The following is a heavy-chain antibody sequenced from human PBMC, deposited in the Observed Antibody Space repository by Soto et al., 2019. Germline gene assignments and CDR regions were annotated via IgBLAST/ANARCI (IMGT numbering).Heavy chain of an antibody. CDR2: IIPIFGTA. Sequence: SVKVSCKASGGTFSSYTISWVRQAPGQGLEWMGRIIPIFGTANYAQKFQGRVTITADESTSTAYMELSSLRSEDTAVYYCARGGKRSGWYVRANWFDHWGQGTLVTVSS. V-gene: IGHV1-69*13. CDR1: GGTFSSYT. J-gene: IGHJ5*02. CDR3: ARGGKRSGWYVRANWFDH. D-gene: IGHD6-19*01.